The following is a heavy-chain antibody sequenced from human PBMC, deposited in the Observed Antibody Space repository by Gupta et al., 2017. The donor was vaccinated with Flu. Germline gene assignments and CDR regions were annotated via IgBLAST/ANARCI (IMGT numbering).Heavy chain of an antibody. D-gene: IGHD3-22*01. CDR2: ISSSSRTI. CDR1: GFTFSSYG. V-gene: IGHV3-48*01. Sequence: EVQLVESGGGLVQPGGSLRLSCAASGFTFSSYGLNWVRQVPGKGLEWVSYISSSSRTIYYADSVKGRFTISRDNAKNSVYLQMNSLRVEDTAVYYCATYYDSSGYQTWGQGTLVTVSS. CDR3: ATYYDSSGYQT. J-gene: IGHJ5*02.